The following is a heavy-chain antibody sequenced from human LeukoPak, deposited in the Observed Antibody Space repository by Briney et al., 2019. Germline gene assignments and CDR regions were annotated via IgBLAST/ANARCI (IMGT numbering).Heavy chain of an antibody. CDR1: GFTFSSYA. D-gene: IGHD2-15*01. J-gene: IGHJ4*02. CDR3: AKSPSGWRYYFDY. CDR2: ISGSGGST. Sequence: QAGGSLRLSCAASGFTFSSYAMSWVRQAPGKGLEWVSAISGSGGSTYYADSVKGRFTISRDNSKSTLYLQMNSLRAEDTAVYYCAKSPSGWRYYFDYWGQGTLVTVSS. V-gene: IGHV3-23*01.